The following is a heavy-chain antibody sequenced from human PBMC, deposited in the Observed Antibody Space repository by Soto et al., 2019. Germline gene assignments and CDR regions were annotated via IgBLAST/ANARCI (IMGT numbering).Heavy chain of an antibody. J-gene: IGHJ4*02. CDR2: IYYSGSI. V-gene: IGHV4-59*08. CDR1: GGSISSYY. CDR3: ARHETPHGDYDY. Sequence: SETLFLTCTVSGGSISSYYWSWIRQPPGKGLEWIGYIYYSGSINYNPSLKSRVTISVDASKNQFSLKLSSVTAADTAVYYCARHETPHGDYDYWGRGALVTVSS. D-gene: IGHD4-17*01.